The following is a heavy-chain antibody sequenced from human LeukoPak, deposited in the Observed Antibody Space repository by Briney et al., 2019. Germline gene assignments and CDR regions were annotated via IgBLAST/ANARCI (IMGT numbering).Heavy chain of an antibody. Sequence: PSETLSLTCALYGGSFSGYSWSWIRQPPGKGLEWIGKINHSGSTNYNPSLKSRVTISVDTSKNQFSLKLSSVTAADTAVYYCARGTWLRYLGYWGQGTLVTVSS. V-gene: IGHV4-34*01. D-gene: IGHD5-12*01. CDR2: INHSGST. CDR1: GGSFSGYS. J-gene: IGHJ4*02. CDR3: ARGTWLRYLGY.